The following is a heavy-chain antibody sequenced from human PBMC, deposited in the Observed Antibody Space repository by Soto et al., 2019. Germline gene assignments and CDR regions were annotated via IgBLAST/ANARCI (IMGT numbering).Heavy chain of an antibody. CDR1: GGSISSFY. D-gene: IGHD3-10*01. J-gene: IGHJ3*02. CDR2: IYYSGST. V-gene: IGHV4-59*08. CDR3: ARPARFGDFYAFDI. Sequence: QVQVQESGPGLVKPSETLSLTCTVSGGSISSFYWSWIRQPPGKGLEWIGYIYYSGSTNYNPSLKSRVTISVDTSKNQFSLKLSSVTAADTAVYYCARPARFGDFYAFDIWGQGTMVTVSS.